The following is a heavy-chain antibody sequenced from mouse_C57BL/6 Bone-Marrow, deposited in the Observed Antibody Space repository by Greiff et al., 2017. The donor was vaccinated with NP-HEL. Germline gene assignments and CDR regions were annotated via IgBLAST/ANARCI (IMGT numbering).Heavy chain of an antibody. CDR3: AREQLRLSYYFDY. D-gene: IGHD3-2*02. Sequence: VQLKESGPVLVKPGASVKMSCKASGYTFTDYYMNWVKQSHGKSLEWIGVINPYHGGTSYNQKFKGKAAFAVEKSSSIAYMELNSLTSEDSAVYHCAREQLRLSYYFDYGGQCTTLTVSS. CDR2: INPYHGGT. V-gene: IGHV1-19*01. J-gene: IGHJ2*01. CDR1: GYTFTDYY.